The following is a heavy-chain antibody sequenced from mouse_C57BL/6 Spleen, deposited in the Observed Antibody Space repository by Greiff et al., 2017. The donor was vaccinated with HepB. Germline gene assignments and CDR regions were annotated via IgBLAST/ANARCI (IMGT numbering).Heavy chain of an antibody. CDR1: GYTFTSYW. J-gene: IGHJ2*01. CDR3: AGSSGY. CDR2: IDPSDSYT. D-gene: IGHD1-1*01. Sequence: QVQLQQPGAELVKPGASVKLSCKASGYTFTSYWMQWVKQRPGQGLEWIGEIDPSDSYTNYNQKFKGKATLTVDTSSSTAYMQLSSLTSEDSAVYDCAGSSGYWGQGTTPTVSS. V-gene: IGHV1-50*01.